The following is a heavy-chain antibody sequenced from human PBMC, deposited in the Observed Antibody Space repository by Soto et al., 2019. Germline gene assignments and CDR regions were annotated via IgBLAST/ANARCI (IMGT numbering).Heavy chain of an antibody. CDR1: GFTFSNYG. Sequence: QVQLVESGGGVVQPGRPLRLSCAASGFTFSNYGMHWVRQAPGKGLEWVSVIWYDGSDKYYADSVKGRFTISRDNSKNTLYLQMNGLRTEDTAVYYCATDQGIYWGQGTLVTVSS. J-gene: IGHJ4*02. D-gene: IGHD6-13*01. V-gene: IGHV3-33*01. CDR2: IWYDGSDK. CDR3: ATDQGIY.